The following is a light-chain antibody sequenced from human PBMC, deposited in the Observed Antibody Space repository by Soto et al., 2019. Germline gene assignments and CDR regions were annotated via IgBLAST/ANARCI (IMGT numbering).Light chain of an antibody. J-gene: IGKJ1*01. Sequence: DIQMTQSPSTLSASIGDRVTISCRASQSISSWLAWYQQKSGRAPNLLIYGASTLKSGVPSRFSGSGSGTEFTLTINSLQPDDFATYYCQQYNTYPGTFGQGTKVDI. V-gene: IGKV1-5*01. CDR1: QSISSW. CDR2: GAS. CDR3: QQYNTYPGT.